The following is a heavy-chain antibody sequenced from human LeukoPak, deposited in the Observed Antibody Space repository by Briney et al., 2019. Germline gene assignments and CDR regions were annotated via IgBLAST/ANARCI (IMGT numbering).Heavy chain of an antibody. J-gene: IGHJ6*03. D-gene: IGHD6-25*01. CDR3: ARGKAALKLYYYYYYMDV. Sequence: NPSETLSLTCTVSGGSISSSSYYWGWIRQPPGKGLEWIGSIYYSGSTYYNPSLKSRVTISVDTSKNQFSLKLSSVTAADTAVYYCARGKAALKLYYYYYYMDVWGKGTTVTVSS. V-gene: IGHV4-39*07. CDR1: GGSISSSSYY. CDR2: IYYSGST.